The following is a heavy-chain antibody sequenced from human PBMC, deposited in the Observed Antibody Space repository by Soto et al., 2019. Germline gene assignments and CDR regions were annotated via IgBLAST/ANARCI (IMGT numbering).Heavy chain of an antibody. CDR2: IYYSGST. V-gene: IGHV4-59*01. CDR3: AGGIAAAGFPLYYFDY. D-gene: IGHD6-13*01. CDR1: GGSISSYY. Sequence: PSATLSLTCTVSGGSISSYYWSWIRQPPGKGLEWIGYIYYSGSTNYNPSLKSRVTISVDTSKNQFSLKLSSVTAADTAVYYCAGGIAAAGFPLYYFDYWGQGTLVTVSS. J-gene: IGHJ4*02.